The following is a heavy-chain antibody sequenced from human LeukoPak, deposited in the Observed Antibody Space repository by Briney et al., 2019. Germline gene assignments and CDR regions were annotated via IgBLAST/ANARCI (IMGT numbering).Heavy chain of an antibody. D-gene: IGHD3-16*02. CDR2: ISYTGST. V-gene: IGHV4-59*01. CDR1: GGTISSYY. CDR3: ARSYDHVWGSYRAFDY. J-gene: IGHJ4*02. Sequence: KPSETLSLTCTVSGGTISSYYWSWIRQPPGKGLEWIGYISYTGSTNYNPSLKSRVTISVDTSKNQFSLKLRSVIAADTAMYYCARSYDHVWGSYRAFDYWGQGTLVTVSS.